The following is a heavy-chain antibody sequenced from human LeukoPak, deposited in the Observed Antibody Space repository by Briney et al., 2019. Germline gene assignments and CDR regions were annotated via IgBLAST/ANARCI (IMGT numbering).Heavy chain of an antibody. V-gene: IGHV4-59*08. CDR3: ARHGKDGSNFDY. D-gene: IGHD5-24*01. Sequence: SETLSLTCTVSGGSISSYYWSWIRQPPGKGLEWIGYIYYSGTTNYNPSLKSRVTISVDTSKNQFSLKLSSVTAADTAVYYCARHGKDGSNFDYWGQGTLVTVSS. CDR2: IYYSGTT. CDR1: GGSISSYY. J-gene: IGHJ4*02.